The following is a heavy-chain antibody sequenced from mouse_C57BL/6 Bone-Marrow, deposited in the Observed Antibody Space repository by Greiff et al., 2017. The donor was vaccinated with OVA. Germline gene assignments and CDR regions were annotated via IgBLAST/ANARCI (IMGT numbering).Heavy chain of an antibody. CDR1: GYTFTSYG. CDR2: IYPRSGNT. V-gene: IGHV1-81*01. CDR3: ATTLYYFDY. J-gene: IGHJ2*01. D-gene: IGHD6-1*01. Sequence: VNVVESGAELARPGASVKLSCKASGYTFTSYGISWVKQRTGQGLEWIGEIYPRSGNTYYNEKFKGKATLTADKSSSTAYMELRSLTSEDSAVYFCATTLYYFDYWGQGTTLTVSS.